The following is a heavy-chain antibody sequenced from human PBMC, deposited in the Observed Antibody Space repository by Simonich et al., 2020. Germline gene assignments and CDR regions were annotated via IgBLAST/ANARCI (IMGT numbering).Heavy chain of an antibody. D-gene: IGHD6-13*01. CDR3: ATLYSSSWYY. J-gene: IGHJ4*02. V-gene: IGHV4-34*01. CDR1: GGSFSGYY. CDR2: IYYSGST. Sequence: QVQLQQWGAGLLKPSETLSLTCAVYGGSFSGYYWSWIRQPPGKGLEWIGSIYYSGSTYYNPSLKSRVTISVDTSKNQFSLKLSSVTAADTAVYYCATLYSSSWYYWGQGTLVTVSS.